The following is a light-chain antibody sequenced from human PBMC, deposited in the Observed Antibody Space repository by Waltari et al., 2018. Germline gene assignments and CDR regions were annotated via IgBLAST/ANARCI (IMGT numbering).Light chain of an antibody. V-gene: IGKV3-20*01. CDR3: QKYDRLPAT. J-gene: IGKJ1*01. CDR2: GAS. CDR1: QSVSRF. Sequence: EIVLTQSPGTLSLSPGERGTLSCRARQSVSRFLAWYQQKPGQAPSLLIYGASTRATVIPDRFSGSGSGTDFSLTISRLEPEDFAVYYCQKYDRLPATFGQGTKVEIK.